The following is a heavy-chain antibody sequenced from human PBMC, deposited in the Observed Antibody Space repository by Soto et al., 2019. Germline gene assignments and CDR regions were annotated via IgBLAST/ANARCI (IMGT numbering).Heavy chain of an antibody. V-gene: IGHV3-23*01. CDR2: IVLRDGFT. CDR3: VGHGGYST. J-gene: IGHJ5*02. D-gene: IGHD2-21*02. Sequence: EVQLLESGGGLVQPGGSLRLSCAGTGFNLRTNGMSWVRQAPGKGPEWVSDIVLRDGFTYYADSVRGRFTTSRDTSKNTLYLQMNSLRVDDTAVYYCVGHGGYSTWGQGTLVTVSS. CDR1: GFNLRTNG.